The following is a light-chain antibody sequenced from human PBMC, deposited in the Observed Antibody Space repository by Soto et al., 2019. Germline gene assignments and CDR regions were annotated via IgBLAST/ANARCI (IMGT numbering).Light chain of an antibody. Sequence: SYELTQSPSVSVAPGQTARITCGGNNIGSKSVQWYQLKPGQAPVLVVYDGSDRPSGIPERFSGSNSGNTATLTISGVEAGDEADYYCQVWDTSGDQDVFGPGTKLTVL. CDR2: DGS. CDR3: QVWDTSGDQDV. J-gene: IGLJ1*01. V-gene: IGLV3-21*02. CDR1: NIGSKS.